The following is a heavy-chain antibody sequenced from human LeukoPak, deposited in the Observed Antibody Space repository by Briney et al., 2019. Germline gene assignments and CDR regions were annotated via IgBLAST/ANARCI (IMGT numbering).Heavy chain of an antibody. CDR3: AKTPTPWLRLLYDGMDV. CDR1: GFTFSSYG. D-gene: IGHD5-12*01. J-gene: IGHJ6*02. Sequence: QAGGSLRLSCAASGFTFSSYGMHWVRQAPGKGLEWVAVISYDGSNKYYADSVKGRFTISRDNSKNTLYLQMNSLRAEDTAVYYCAKTPTPWLRLLYDGMDVWGQGTTVTVSS. V-gene: IGHV3-30*18. CDR2: ISYDGSNK.